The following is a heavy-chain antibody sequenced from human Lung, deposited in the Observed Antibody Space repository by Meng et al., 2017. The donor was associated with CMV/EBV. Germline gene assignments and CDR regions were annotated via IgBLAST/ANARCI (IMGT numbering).Heavy chain of an antibody. CDR2: IKQDGSEK. D-gene: IGHD6-19*01. CDR1: GFTFSSYW. V-gene: IGHV3-7*01. Sequence: GESLKISCAASGFTFSSYWMSWVRQAPGKGLEWVANIKQDGSEKYYVDSVKGRFTISRDNAKNSLYLQMNSLRAEDTAVYYCARVRKAVVSPNYFDYGGQGTLVTVSS. CDR3: ARVRKAVVSPNYFDY. J-gene: IGHJ4*02.